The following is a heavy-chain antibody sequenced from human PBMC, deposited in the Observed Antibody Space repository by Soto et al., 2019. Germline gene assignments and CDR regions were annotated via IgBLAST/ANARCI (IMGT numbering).Heavy chain of an antibody. CDR1: GGTFSSYT. CDR2: IIPIIAIA. CDR3: ARSPYGDYVGWFAP. Sequence: QVQLVQSGAEVKKPGSTVKVSCKASGGTFSSYTINWVRQAPGQGLEWMGRIIPIIAIANYAQKFQGRVTITADKSTSTAYMELSSLRSEDTAVYYCARSPYGDYVGWFAPWGQGTLVTVSS. J-gene: IGHJ5*02. D-gene: IGHD4-17*01. V-gene: IGHV1-69*02.